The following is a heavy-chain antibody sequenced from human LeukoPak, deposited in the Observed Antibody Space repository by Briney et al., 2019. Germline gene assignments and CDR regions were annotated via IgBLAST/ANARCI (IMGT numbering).Heavy chain of an antibody. CDR2: MYYSGST. Sequence: PSETLSLTCAVSGGSISSSSYYWGWIRQPPGKGLEWIGSMYYSGSTYYNPSLKSRVTISVDTSKNQFSLKLSSVTAADTALYCCARHSSLRTFDYWGQGTLVTVSS. J-gene: IGHJ4*02. V-gene: IGHV4-39*01. CDR1: GGSISSSSYY. D-gene: IGHD1-1*01. CDR3: ARHSSLRTFDY.